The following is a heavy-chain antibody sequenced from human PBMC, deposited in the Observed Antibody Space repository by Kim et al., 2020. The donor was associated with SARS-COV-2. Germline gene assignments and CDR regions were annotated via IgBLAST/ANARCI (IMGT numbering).Heavy chain of an antibody. J-gene: IGHJ3*02. CDR3: ARVYYDSSGYYFPDAFDI. D-gene: IGHD3-22*01. CDR1: GYTFTSYA. V-gene: IGHV1-3*01. Sequence: ASVKVSCKASGYTFTSYAMHWVRQAPGQRLEWMGWINAGNGNTKYSQKFQGRVTITRDTSASTAYMELSSLRSEDTAVYYCARVYYDSSGYYFPDAFDIWGQGTMVTVSS. CDR2: INAGNGNT.